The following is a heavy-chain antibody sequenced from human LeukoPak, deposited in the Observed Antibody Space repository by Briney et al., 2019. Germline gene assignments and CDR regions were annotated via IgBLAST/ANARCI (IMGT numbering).Heavy chain of an antibody. CDR3: ARRTRGPPREYKRILWFGELWRFDP. Sequence: PSETLSLTCTVSGGSISSSSYYWGWIRQPPGKGLEWIGSIYYSGSTYYNPSLKSRVTISVDTSKNQFSLKLSSVTAADTAVYYCARRTRGPPREYKRILWFGELWRFDPWGRGTLVTVSS. CDR1: GGSISSSSYY. D-gene: IGHD3-10*01. V-gene: IGHV4-39*07. J-gene: IGHJ5*02. CDR2: IYYSGST.